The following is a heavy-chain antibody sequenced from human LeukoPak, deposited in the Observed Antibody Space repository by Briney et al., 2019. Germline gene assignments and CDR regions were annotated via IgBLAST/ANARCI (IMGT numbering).Heavy chain of an antibody. CDR3: AKDKHRIAAAGTVFDY. Sequence: GGSLRLSCAASGFTFSSYGMHWVRQAPGKGLEWGAVIWYDGSNKYYADSVKGRFTISRDNSKNTLYLQMNSLRAEDTAVYYCAKDKHRIAAAGTVFDYWGQGTLVTVSS. D-gene: IGHD6-13*01. V-gene: IGHV3-33*06. CDR1: GFTFSSYG. J-gene: IGHJ4*02. CDR2: IWYDGSNK.